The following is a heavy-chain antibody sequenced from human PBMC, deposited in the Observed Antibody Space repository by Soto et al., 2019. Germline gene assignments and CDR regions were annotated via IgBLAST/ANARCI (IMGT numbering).Heavy chain of an antibody. CDR1: GFTFSSYS. D-gene: IGHD6-19*01. V-gene: IGHV3-48*04. J-gene: IGHJ6*02. CDR2: ISSSSSTI. Sequence: PGGSLRLSCAASGFTFSSYSMNWVRQAPGKGLEWVSYISSSSSTIYYADSVKGRFTISRDNAKNSLYLQMNSLRAEDTAVYYCARGQVEHSSGWYGMDVWGQGTTVTVSS. CDR3: ARGQVEHSSGWYGMDV.